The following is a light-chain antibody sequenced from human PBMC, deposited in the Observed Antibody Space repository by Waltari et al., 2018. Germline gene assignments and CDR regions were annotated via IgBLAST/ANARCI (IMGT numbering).Light chain of an antibody. CDR3: MQGTHWPLN. CDR2: KVS. J-gene: IGKJ4*01. Sequence: DVVMTQSPLSLPVTLGQPASIPCKSSLSLVHSDGNTYLAWFQQRPGQSPRRLIYKVSNREAGVRDRFSASGSGNDFTLKISRVEAEDVGVYYCMQGTHWPLNVGGGTKVEIK. V-gene: IGKV2-30*02. CDR1: LSLVHSDGNTY.